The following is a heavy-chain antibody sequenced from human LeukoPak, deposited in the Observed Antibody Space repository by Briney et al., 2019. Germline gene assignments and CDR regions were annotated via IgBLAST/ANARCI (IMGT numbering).Heavy chain of an antibody. CDR2: MNPNSGHT. D-gene: IGHD3-22*01. V-gene: IGHV1-8*01. CDR3: ARMHYYDRSGDSWFDP. J-gene: IGHJ5*02. CDR1: GYTFTSYD. Sequence: ASVKVSCKASGYTFTSYDINWVRQATGQGLEWMGWMNPNSGHTGYAQKFQGRVTMTRNTSITTAYMELSSLRSEDTAVYYCARMHYYDRSGDSWFDPWGQGTLVTVSS.